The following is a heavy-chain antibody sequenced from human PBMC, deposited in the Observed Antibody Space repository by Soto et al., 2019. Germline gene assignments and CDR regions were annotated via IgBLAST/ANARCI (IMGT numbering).Heavy chain of an antibody. CDR2: IIPILGIA. J-gene: IGHJ4*02. D-gene: IGHD3-16*02. Sequence: QVQLVQSGAEVKKPGSSVKVSCKASGGTFSSYTISWVRQAPGQGLEWMGRIIPILGIAKYAQKFQGRVTITADKSTSTAYMELSSLRSEDTAVYYCAREAPITFGGVIAKSFDYWGQGTLVTVSS. V-gene: IGHV1-69*08. CDR3: AREAPITFGGVIAKSFDY. CDR1: GGTFSSYT.